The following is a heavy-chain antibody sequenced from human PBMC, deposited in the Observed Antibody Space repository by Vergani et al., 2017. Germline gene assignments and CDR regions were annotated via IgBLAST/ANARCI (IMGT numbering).Heavy chain of an antibody. J-gene: IGHJ6*02. CDR3: AKANPRNSGYDYLYYYHAMDV. D-gene: IGHD5-12*01. Sequence: EVQLLESGGDLVQPGGSLRLSCAASGFTFNHYAMNWVRQAPGKGLEWVSGISGSGGSTYYAGSVKGRFTISRDSSKNKLYLQINSLSAGDTAVYYCAKANPRNSGYDYLYYYHAMDVWGQGTTVTVSS. CDR2: ISGSGGST. CDR1: GFTFNHYA. V-gene: IGHV3-23*01.